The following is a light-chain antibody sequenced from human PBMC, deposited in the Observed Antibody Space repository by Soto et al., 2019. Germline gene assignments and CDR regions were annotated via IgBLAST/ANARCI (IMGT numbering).Light chain of an antibody. CDR1: SSNIGAGYD. CDR2: VNS. V-gene: IGLV1-40*01. CDR3: QSYDNSLRGYV. Sequence: QSVLTQPPSVSGAPGQRVTISCTGSSSNIGAGYDVHWYQQLPGTAPKLLIYVNSNRPSGVPDRFSGSKSGTSASLAITGLQAEDEADYYCQSYDNSLRGYVFGTGTKLTVL. J-gene: IGLJ1*01.